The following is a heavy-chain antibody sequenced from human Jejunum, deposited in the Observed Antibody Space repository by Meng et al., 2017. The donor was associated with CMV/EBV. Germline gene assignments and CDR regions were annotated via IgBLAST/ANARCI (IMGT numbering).Heavy chain of an antibody. CDR1: GGSISSSSYY. V-gene: IGHV4-39*07. Sequence: QLQLQESGPGLVKPSETLSLTFTVSGGSISSSSYYWGWIRQPPGKGLEWIGSIYYSGSTYYNPSLKSRVTISVDESKNQFSLRLSSVTAADTAVYYCARVGAYCGGDCYHPRWGQGTLVTVSS. CDR3: ARVGAYCGGDCYHPR. D-gene: IGHD2-21*02. J-gene: IGHJ4*02. CDR2: IYYSGST.